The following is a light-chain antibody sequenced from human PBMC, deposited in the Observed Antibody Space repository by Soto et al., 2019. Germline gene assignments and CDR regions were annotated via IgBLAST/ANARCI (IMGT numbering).Light chain of an antibody. CDR1: QTLSTNS. CDR3: QQYNVSPLT. Sequence: EIVLTQSPGTLSLSPGERATLSCRASQTLSTNSLAWYQQRPGQTPRLLIYAASTRDTYITDKFNGSGSGTDFALTISRLEPEDFALYYCQQYNVSPLTFGPGTKVDVK. CDR2: AAS. J-gene: IGKJ3*01. V-gene: IGKV3-20*01.